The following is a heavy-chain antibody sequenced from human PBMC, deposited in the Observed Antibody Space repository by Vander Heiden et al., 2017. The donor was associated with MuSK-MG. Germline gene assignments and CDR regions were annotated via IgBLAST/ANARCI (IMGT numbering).Heavy chain of an antibody. V-gene: IGHV1-2*02. CDR2: INPNSGGT. Sequence: QVQLVQSGAEVKKPGASVKVSCKASGYTFTGYYMHWVRQAPGQGLEWMGWINPNSGGTNYAKKLQGRVTMTRDTSISTAYRELSRLRSEDTAVYYCARDQGDGDKYTPLDAFDIWGQGTLVTVSS. CDR1: GYTFTGYY. D-gene: IGHD2-2*02. J-gene: IGHJ3*02. CDR3: ARDQGDGDKYTPLDAFDI.